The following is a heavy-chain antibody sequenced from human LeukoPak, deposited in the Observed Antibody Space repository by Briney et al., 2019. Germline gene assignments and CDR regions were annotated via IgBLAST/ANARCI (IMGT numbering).Heavy chain of an antibody. V-gene: IGHV4-61*02. J-gene: IGHJ4*02. D-gene: IGHD5-12*01. CDR3: AGGGGDYRARPFDY. Sequence: SETLSLTCTVSGGSISSGSYYWSWIRQPAGKGLEWIGRIYTSGSTNYNPSLKSRVTISVDTSKNQFSLKLSSVTAADTAVYYCAGGGGDYRARPFDYWGQGTLVTVSS. CDR2: IYTSGST. CDR1: GGSISSGSYY.